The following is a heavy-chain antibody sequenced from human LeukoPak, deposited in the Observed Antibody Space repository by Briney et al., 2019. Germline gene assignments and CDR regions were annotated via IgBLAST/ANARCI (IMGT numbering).Heavy chain of an antibody. V-gene: IGHV3-7*01. Sequence: GGSLRLSCAASGFTFSSDAMSWVRQAPGKGLEWVANINENGLVKYYVDSVKGRFTISRDNTKNSLYLEMSGLRVEDTAVYYCARVGRNGWDFDHWGQGTLVTVSS. CDR1: GFTFSSDA. CDR3: ARVGRNGWDFDH. D-gene: IGHD6-19*01. CDR2: INENGLVK. J-gene: IGHJ4*02.